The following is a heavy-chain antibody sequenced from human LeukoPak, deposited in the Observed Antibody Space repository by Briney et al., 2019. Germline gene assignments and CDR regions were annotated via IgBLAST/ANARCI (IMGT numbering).Heavy chain of an antibody. J-gene: IGHJ4*02. Sequence: SVKVSCKASGCTFRRYAISWVRQAAGQGLEWMGGIIPIFGTANYAQKFQRRVTITTDESTSTAYMELSSLRSEATAVYYCARDREGYCSSTSCCSYVDYWGQGTLVTVSS. CDR1: GCTFRRYA. V-gene: IGHV1-69*05. D-gene: IGHD2-2*01. CDR3: ARDREGYCSSTSCCSYVDY. CDR2: IIPIFGTA.